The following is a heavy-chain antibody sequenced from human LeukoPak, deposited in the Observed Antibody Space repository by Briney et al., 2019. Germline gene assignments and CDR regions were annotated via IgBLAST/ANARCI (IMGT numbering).Heavy chain of an antibody. CDR2: ISGSGGIT. V-gene: IGHV3-23*01. D-gene: IGHD2-8*01. CDR3: AKLECMVNSDWFFDR. CDR1: GFSFGTYA. J-gene: IGHJ2*01. Sequence: GGSLRLSCAASGFSFGTYAVTWVRQAPGKGLEWVSTISGSGGITYYADSVKGRFTISRDNSKNTLFLQMNSLRAGDTAVYYCAKLECMVNSDWFFDRWGRGTLVTVSS.